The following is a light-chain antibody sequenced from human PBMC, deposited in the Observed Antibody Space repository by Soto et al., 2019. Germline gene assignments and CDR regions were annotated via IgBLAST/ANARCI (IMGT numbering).Light chain of an antibody. CDR3: SSYAGSSTLYV. CDR1: SNVVGDYNY. CDR2: EVS. Sequence: QSVLTQPPSASGSPGQSVTISCTGTSNVVGDYNYVSWYQQHPGKAPKLMIYEVSKRPSGVPGRFSGSKSGNTASLTVSGLQAEDEADYYCSSYAGSSTLYVFGTGTKVTVL. V-gene: IGLV2-8*01. J-gene: IGLJ1*01.